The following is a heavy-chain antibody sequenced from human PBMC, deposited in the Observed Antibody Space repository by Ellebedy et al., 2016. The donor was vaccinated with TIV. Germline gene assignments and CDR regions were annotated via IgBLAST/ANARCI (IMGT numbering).Heavy chain of an antibody. CDR2: IYYSGST. CDR1: GGSISSGGYY. J-gene: IGHJ4*02. D-gene: IGHD4-17*01. V-gene: IGHV4-31*03. CDR3: ARAPYGDYPDY. Sequence: LRLXXTVSGGSISSGGYYWSWIRQHPGKGLEWIGYIYYSGSTYYNPSLKSRVIISVDTSKNQFSLKVTSVTAADTAVYYCARAPYGDYPDYWGQGTLVTVSS.